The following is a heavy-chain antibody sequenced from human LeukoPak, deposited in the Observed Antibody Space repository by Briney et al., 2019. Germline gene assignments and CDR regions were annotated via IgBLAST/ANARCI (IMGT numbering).Heavy chain of an antibody. CDR3: AGAPIFGVVSDYYYYMDV. J-gene: IGHJ6*03. CDR1: GGAFSRYA. D-gene: IGHD3-3*01. Sequence: ASVKVSCKASGGAFSRYAISWVRQAPGQGLEWMGGIVPMYGPGNSAQKFRGRVTITTDESTSTAYMELSSLRSEDTAVYYCAGAPIFGVVSDYYYYMDVWGKGTTVTVSS. V-gene: IGHV1-69*05. CDR2: IVPMYGPG.